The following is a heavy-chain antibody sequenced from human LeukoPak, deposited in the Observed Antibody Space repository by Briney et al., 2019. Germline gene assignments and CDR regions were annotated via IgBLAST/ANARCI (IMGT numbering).Heavy chain of an antibody. CDR1: GYTFTVYY. Sequence: GASVKVSCKTSGYTFTVYYLHWVRQAPGQGLEWMGWIKPNNGDTNYAQKFQGRVTMTRDTSISTGYMELSRLRSDDTAVYYCARTTPFDYWGQGTLVTVSS. CDR3: ARTTPFDY. V-gene: IGHV1-2*02. D-gene: IGHD1-1*01. J-gene: IGHJ4*02. CDR2: IKPNNGDT.